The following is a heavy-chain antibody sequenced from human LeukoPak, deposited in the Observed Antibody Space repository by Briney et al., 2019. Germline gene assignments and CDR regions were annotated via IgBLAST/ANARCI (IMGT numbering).Heavy chain of an antibody. CDR1: GGSISSSSYY. Sequence: SETLSLTCTVSGGSISSSSYYWGWIRQPPGKGLEWIGSIYYSGSTYYNPSLKSRVTISVDTSKNQFSLKLSSVTAADTAVYYCARDRSSGIYYDSSGPDYWGQGTLVTVSS. J-gene: IGHJ4*02. V-gene: IGHV4-39*07. D-gene: IGHD3-22*01. CDR3: ARDRSSGIYYDSSGPDY. CDR2: IYYSGST.